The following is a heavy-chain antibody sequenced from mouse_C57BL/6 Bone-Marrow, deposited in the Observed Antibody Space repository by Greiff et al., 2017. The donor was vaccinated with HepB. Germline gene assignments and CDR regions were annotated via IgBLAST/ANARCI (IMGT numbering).Heavy chain of an antibody. V-gene: IGHV5-16*01. CDR2: INYDGSSN. D-gene: IGHD1-1*01. CDR3: ARGGELRNYFDY. Sequence: EVQLVESEGGLVQPGSSMKLSCTASGFTFSDYYMAWVRQVPEKGLEWVANINYDGSSNYYLDSLKSRFSISRDNAKNILYLQMSSLKSEDTATYYCARGGELRNYFDYWGQGTTLTVSS. J-gene: IGHJ2*01. CDR1: GFTFSDYY.